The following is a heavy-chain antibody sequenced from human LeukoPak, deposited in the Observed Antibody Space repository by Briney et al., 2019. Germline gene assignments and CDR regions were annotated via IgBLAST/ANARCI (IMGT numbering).Heavy chain of an antibody. V-gene: IGHV3-74*01. D-gene: IGHD3-10*01. CDR3: ARPGLWFGGKYFQH. J-gene: IGHJ1*01. CDR1: GFTFSSYW. CDR2: INSDGSST. Sequence: GGSLRLSCAASGFTFSSYWMHWVRQAPGKGLVWVSRINSDGSSTSYADSVKGRFTISRDNSKNTLYLQMNSLRAEDTAVYYCARPGLWFGGKYFQHWGQGTLVTVSS.